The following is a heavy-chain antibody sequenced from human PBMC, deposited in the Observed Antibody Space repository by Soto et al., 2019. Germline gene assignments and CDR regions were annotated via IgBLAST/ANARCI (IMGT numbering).Heavy chain of an antibody. CDR1: CGSISSYY. J-gene: IGHJ3*02. Sequence: SETLSLTCTVSCGSISSYYWSWIRQPPGKGLEWIGYIYYSGSTNYNPSLKSRVTISVDTSKNQFSLKLSSVTAADTAVYYCARELSGGRVRYRAFDIWGQGTMVTVSS. V-gene: IGHV4-59*01. D-gene: IGHD6-25*01. CDR2: IYYSGST. CDR3: ARELSGGRVRYRAFDI.